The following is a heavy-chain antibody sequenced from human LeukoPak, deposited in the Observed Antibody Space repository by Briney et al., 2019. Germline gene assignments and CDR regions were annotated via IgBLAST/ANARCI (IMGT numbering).Heavy chain of an antibody. CDR3: TRDPSWTSGYGMDV. D-gene: IGHD3/OR15-3a*01. CDR1: EFTVSSSF. V-gene: IGHV3-53*04. Sequence: PGGSLRLSREASEFTVSSSFMSWVRQAPGKGLEWVSVIYTDATTYYADSVKGRFTISRQNSENSVYLQMNSLRAEDTAVYYCTRDPSWTSGYGMDVWGQGTTVTVSS. CDR2: IYTDATT. J-gene: IGHJ6*02.